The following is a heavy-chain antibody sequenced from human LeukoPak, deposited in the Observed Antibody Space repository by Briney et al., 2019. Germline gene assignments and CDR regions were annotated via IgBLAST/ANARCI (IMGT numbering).Heavy chain of an antibody. CDR1: GYTFTSYD. J-gene: IGHJ3*02. V-gene: IGHV1-18*01. CDR2: ISAYNGNT. Sequence: ASVKVSCKASGYTFTSYDISWARQAPGQGLEWMGWISAYNGNTNYAQKLQGRVTMTTDTSTSTAYMELRSLRSDDTAVYYCARGGRGQWLVTDAFDIWGQGTMVTVSS. CDR3: ARGGRGQWLVTDAFDI. D-gene: IGHD6-19*01.